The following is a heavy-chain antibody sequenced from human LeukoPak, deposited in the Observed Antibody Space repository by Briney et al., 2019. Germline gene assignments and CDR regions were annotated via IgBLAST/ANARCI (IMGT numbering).Heavy chain of an antibody. V-gene: IGHV1-2*02. Sequence: ASVKVSCKASGYTFTDYYMHWVRQAPGQGLEWMGWINPNSGGTNFAQKFQGRVAMIRDTSISTAYLELGSLRSDDTAVYSCARARWQLVPYFDSWGQGTLVTVSS. CDR2: INPNSGGT. CDR3: ARARWQLVPYFDS. D-gene: IGHD6-6*01. CDR1: GYTFTDYY. J-gene: IGHJ4*02.